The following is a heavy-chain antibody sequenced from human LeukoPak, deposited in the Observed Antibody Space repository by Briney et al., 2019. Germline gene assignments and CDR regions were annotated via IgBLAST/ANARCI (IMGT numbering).Heavy chain of an antibody. CDR2: ISGSGGST. CDR1: GFTFSSYA. Sequence: GGSLRLSCAASGFTFSSYAMSWVRQAPGKGLEWVSAISGSGGSTYYADSVKGRFTISRDNSRNTLYLQMNSLRAEDTAVYYCAKDIGTYGSGRGGAFDIWGQGTMVTVSS. V-gene: IGHV3-23*01. J-gene: IGHJ3*02. CDR3: AKDIGTYGSGRGGAFDI. D-gene: IGHD3-10*01.